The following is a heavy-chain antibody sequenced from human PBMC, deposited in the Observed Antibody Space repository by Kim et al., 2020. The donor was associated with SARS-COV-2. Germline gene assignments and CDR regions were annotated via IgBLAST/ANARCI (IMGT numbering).Heavy chain of an antibody. V-gene: IGHV1-69*13. CDR3: ARTHSGSHYYTMDV. J-gene: IGHJ6*02. Sequence: SVKVSCKASGGTFNSYAISWVRQAPGQGLEWMGGLIPIFGTPNYAQKFQGGVTITADEVTSTAYMELSSLTSDDTAVYYCARTHSGSHYYTMDVWGQGTTVTVSS. CDR2: LIPIFGTP. D-gene: IGHD1-26*01. CDR1: GGTFNSYA.